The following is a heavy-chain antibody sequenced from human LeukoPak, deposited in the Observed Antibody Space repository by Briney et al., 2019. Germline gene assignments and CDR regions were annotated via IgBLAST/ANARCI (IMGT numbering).Heavy chain of an antibody. CDR2: IWYDGSNK. V-gene: IGHV3-33*01. CDR1: GFTFSSYG. CDR3: ARDSSMATIDY. J-gene: IGHJ4*02. Sequence: GGSLRLSCAASGFTFSSYGMRWVRQAPGKGLEWVAVIWYDGSNKYYADSVKGRFTISRDNSKNTLYLQMNSLRAEDTAVYYCARDSSMATIDYWGQGTLVTVSS. D-gene: IGHD5-12*01.